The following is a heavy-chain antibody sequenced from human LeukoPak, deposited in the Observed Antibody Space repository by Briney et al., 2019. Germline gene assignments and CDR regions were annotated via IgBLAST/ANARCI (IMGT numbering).Heavy chain of an antibody. CDR2: IRFDGSNK. Sequence: GGSLSLSCAVSRFTFSSYGMHWVRQAPGQGLEWVAFIRFDGSNKYYADSVKGRFTISRDNSKNTLYLQMNSLRGEDTAVYYCAKDPYDFWSGSTDRVFGYWGQGTLVTVSS. J-gene: IGHJ4*02. D-gene: IGHD3-3*01. CDR3: AKDPYDFWSGSTDRVFGY. CDR1: RFTFSSYG. V-gene: IGHV3-30*02.